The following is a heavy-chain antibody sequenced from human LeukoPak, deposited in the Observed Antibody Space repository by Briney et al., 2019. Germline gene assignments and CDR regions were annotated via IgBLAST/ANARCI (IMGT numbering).Heavy chain of an antibody. CDR1: GFTFSSYS. V-gene: IGHV3-21*04. Sequence: GGSLRLSCAASGFTFSSYSMNWVRQAPGKGLEWVSSISSSSSYIYYADSVKGRFTISRDNAKNMLYLQMSSLRAEDTAIYFCAKDNQYSGYDGRDFWGQGTLVTVSS. D-gene: IGHD5-12*01. CDR2: ISSSSSYI. J-gene: IGHJ4*02. CDR3: AKDNQYSGYDGRDF.